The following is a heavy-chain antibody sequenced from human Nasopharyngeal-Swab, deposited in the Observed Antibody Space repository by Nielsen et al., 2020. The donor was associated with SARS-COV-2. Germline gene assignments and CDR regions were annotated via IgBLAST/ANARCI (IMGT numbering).Heavy chain of an antibody. CDR1: GYTFTRHG. Sequence: ASVKVSCKASGYTFTRHGISWVRQAPGQGPEWMGWISAYNGNTNYAQKFQGRVTMTTDTSTSTAYMELRSLRSDDTAVYYCARVIYYDTSGYYYGLATGYFDYWGQGTLVTVSS. J-gene: IGHJ4*02. D-gene: IGHD3-22*01. CDR2: ISAYNGNT. V-gene: IGHV1-18*01. CDR3: ARVIYYDTSGYYYGLATGYFDY.